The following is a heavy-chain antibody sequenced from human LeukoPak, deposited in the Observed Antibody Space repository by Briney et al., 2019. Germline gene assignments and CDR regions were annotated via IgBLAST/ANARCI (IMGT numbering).Heavy chain of an antibody. CDR2: INDSGST. V-gene: IGHV4-34*01. D-gene: IGHD3-22*01. Sequence: SETLSLTCAVYGGSFRGYYCSWIRQPPGKGLEWIGEINDSGSTNYNPSLKSRLTISVDTAKNQFSLKLSSVTAADTAVYYCAMGITMSYWGQGTLVTVSS. CDR3: AMGITMSY. CDR1: GGSFRGYY. J-gene: IGHJ4*02.